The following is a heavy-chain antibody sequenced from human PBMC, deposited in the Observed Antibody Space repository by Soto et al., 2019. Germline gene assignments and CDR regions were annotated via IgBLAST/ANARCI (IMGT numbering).Heavy chain of an antibody. CDR3: ARVSPIGSTFSGYDAIDY. D-gene: IGHD5-12*01. V-gene: IGHV1-18*01. Sequence: ASVKVSCKASGYTFTSYGISWVRQAPGQGLEWMGRISAYNGNTNYAQKIQGRVKNTADRSTGTAYMELNSLRSEDTAVYYFARVSPIGSTFSGYDAIDYWGQGTLVTVSS. J-gene: IGHJ4*02. CDR2: ISAYNGNT. CDR1: GYTFTSYG.